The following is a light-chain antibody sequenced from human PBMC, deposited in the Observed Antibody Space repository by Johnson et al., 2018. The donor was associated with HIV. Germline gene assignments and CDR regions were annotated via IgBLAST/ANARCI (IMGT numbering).Light chain of an antibody. J-gene: IGLJ1*01. CDR2: EHN. CDR3: GTWDSGLSAGV. V-gene: IGLV1-51*02. CDR1: IANIGNNY. Sequence: QSVLTQPPSVSAAPGQRVTISCSGGIANIGNNYVSWYQQLPGTAPKLLIYEHNKRPSGIPDRFSGSKSGTSATLDSSGLQTGDEADYYCGTWDSGLSAGVFGTGTKVTVL.